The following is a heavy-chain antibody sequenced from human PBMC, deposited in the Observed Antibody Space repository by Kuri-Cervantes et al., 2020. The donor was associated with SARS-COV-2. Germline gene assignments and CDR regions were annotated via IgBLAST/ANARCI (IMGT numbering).Heavy chain of an antibody. D-gene: IGHD3-10*01. Sequence: GESLKISCAASGFTFSSYAMHWVRQAPGKGLGWVAVISYDGSKRYYADSVKGRFTISRDNSKNTLYLQMNSLRAEDTAVYFCVTLPRSGRSQRWFSVWFDPWGQGTLVTVSS. CDR2: ISYDGSKR. J-gene: IGHJ5*02. CDR3: VTLPRSGRSQRWFSVWFDP. V-gene: IGHV3-30*04. CDR1: GFTFSSYA.